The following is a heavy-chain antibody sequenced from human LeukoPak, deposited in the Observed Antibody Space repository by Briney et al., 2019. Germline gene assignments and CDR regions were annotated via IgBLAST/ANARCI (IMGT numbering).Heavy chain of an antibody. CDR2: ISYDGSSK. J-gene: IGHJ4*02. CDR1: GFTFSNYG. V-gene: IGHV3-30*18. CDR3: AKPEYYDSSGSYFDY. D-gene: IGHD3-22*01. Sequence: GRSPRLSCAASGFTFSNYGMHWVRQAPGKGLEWVAVISYDGSSKYYTDSVKGRVTISRDNSKNTLYLQMNSLRAEDAAVYYCAKPEYYDSSGSYFDYWGQGSLVTVSS.